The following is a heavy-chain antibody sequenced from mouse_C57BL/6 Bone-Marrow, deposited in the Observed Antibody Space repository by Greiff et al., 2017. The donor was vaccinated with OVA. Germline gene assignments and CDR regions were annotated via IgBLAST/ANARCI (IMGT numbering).Heavy chain of an antibody. CDR1: GFSLTSYA. D-gene: IGHD2-3*01. J-gene: IGHJ4*01. CDR3: ASGNYDGYYLYYAMDY. V-gene: IGHV2-9-1*01. CDR2: IWTGGGT. Sequence: VKLVESGPGLVAPSQSLSITCTVSGFSLTSYAISWVRQPPGKGLEWLGVIWTGGGTNYNSALKSRLSISKDNSKSQVFLKMNSLQTDDTARYYCASGNYDGYYLYYAMDYWGQGTSVTVSS.